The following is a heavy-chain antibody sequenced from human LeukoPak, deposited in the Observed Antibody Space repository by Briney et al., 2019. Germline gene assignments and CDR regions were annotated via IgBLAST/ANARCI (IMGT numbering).Heavy chain of an antibody. Sequence: ASVKVSCKASGYMFTDYYMHWVRQAPGQGLEWMGWIYPNSGGTTYAQKFQGRVTMTRDTPISTAYMELSRLRSDDTAVYYCARDLGPSIEVAEFDYWGQGTLVTVSS. CDR3: ARDLGPSIEVAEFDY. CDR1: GYMFTDYY. CDR2: IYPNSGGT. V-gene: IGHV1-2*02. J-gene: IGHJ4*02. D-gene: IGHD5-24*01.